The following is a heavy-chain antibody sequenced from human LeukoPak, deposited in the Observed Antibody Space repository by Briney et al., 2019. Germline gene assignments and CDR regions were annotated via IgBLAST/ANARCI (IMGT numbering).Heavy chain of an antibody. Sequence: GGSLRLSCAASGFTFSSYGMHWVRQAPGKGLEWVAVIWYDGSNKYYADSVKGRFTISRDNSKNTLYLQMSSLRAEDTAVYYCARDRSGWYVFDYWGQGTLVTVSS. CDR3: ARDRSGWYVFDY. CDR2: IWYDGSNK. J-gene: IGHJ4*02. CDR1: GFTFSSYG. D-gene: IGHD6-19*01. V-gene: IGHV3-33*01.